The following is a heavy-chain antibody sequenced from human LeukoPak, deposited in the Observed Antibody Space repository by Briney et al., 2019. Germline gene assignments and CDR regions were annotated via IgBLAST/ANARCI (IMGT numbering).Heavy chain of an antibody. CDR3: ARDLSSLGWYFDV. D-gene: IGHD2-2*01. Sequence: SETLPLTCTVSGGSISNRTFFWAWIRQPPGKGLEWIGSIYYNGATYYNPSLKSRVTMSLDTSKNHFSLKLTSVTAADTAVYYCARDLSSLGWYFDVWGRGSLVTVSS. J-gene: IGHJ2*01. V-gene: IGHV4-39*07. CDR2: IYYNGAT. CDR1: GGSISNRTFF.